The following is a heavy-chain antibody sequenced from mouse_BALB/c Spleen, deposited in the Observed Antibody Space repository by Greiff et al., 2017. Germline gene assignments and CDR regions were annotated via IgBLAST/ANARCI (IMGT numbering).Heavy chain of an antibody. Sequence: VQLHQSGAELVRPGVSVKISCKGSGYTFTDYAMHWVKQSHAKSLEWIGVISTYYGDASYNQKFKGKATMTVDKSSSTAYMELARLTSEDSAIYYCARGGNYNWYFDVWGAGTTVTVSS. J-gene: IGHJ1*01. CDR1: GYTFTDYA. V-gene: IGHV1S137*01. CDR2: ISTYYGDA. D-gene: IGHD2-1*01. CDR3: ARGGNYNWYFDV.